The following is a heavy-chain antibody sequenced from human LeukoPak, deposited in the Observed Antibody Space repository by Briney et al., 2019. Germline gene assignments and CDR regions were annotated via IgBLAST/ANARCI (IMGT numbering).Heavy chain of an antibody. CDR3: AKQLGYCSDGSCYFPY. V-gene: IGHV3-23*01. D-gene: IGHD2-15*01. J-gene: IGHJ4*02. CDR2: ISNNGGYT. Sequence: ETLSLTCALSGGSFSGYSWSWVRQAPGKGLEWVSAISNNGGYTYYADSVQGRFTISRDNSKSTLCLQMNSLRAEDTAVYYCAKQLGYCSDGSCYFPYWGQGTLVTVSS. CDR1: GGSFSGYS.